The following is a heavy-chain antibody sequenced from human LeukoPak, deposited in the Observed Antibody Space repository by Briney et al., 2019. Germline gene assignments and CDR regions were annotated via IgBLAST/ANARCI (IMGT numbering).Heavy chain of an antibody. Sequence: SETLSLTCTVSGGSISSYYWSWIRQPPGKGLEWIGYIYYSGSTNYNPSLKSRVTISVDTSKNQFSLKLSSVTAADTAVYYCARHLSGPHTATFDYWGQGTLVTVSS. J-gene: IGHJ4*02. CDR3: ARHLSGPHTATFDY. CDR1: GGSISSYY. D-gene: IGHD5-18*01. V-gene: IGHV4-59*08. CDR2: IYYSGST.